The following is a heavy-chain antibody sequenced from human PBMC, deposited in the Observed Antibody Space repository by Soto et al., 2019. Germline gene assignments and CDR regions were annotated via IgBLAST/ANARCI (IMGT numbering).Heavy chain of an antibody. CDR1: GDSVSSNSAT. CDR2: TYYRSKWYN. CDR3: ARANYGGNQGAFDI. V-gene: IGHV6-1*01. D-gene: IGHD4-17*01. Sequence: SQTLSLTCVISGDSVSSNSATWNWIRQSPSRGLEWLGRTYYRSKWYNDYAVSVKSRMTINPDTSKNQFSLQMNSVTPEDTAVYYCARANYGGNQGAFDIWGQGTMVTVS. J-gene: IGHJ3*02.